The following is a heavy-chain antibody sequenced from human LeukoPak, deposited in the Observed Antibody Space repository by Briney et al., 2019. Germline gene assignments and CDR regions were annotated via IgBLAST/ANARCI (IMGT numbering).Heavy chain of an antibody. D-gene: IGHD3-16*02. CDR2: IYHSGSI. CDR3: ARGRGDYVWGSYRSSGAFDI. J-gene: IGHJ3*02. V-gene: IGHV4-34*01. CDR1: GGSFSGYY. Sequence: SETLSLTCAVYGGSFSGYYWSWIRQPPGKGLEWIGSIYHSGSIYYNPSLKSRVTISVDTSKNQFSLKLSSVTAADTAVYYCARGRGDYVWGSYRSSGAFDIWGQGTMVTVSS.